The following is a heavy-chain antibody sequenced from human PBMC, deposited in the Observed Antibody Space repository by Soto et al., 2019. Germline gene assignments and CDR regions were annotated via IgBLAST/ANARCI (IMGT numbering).Heavy chain of an antibody. CDR3: ATESYVWGSYRYFSAFDI. CDR1: GFTFSSYS. Sequence: PGGSLRLSCAASGFTFSSYSMNWVRQAPGKGLEWVSSISSSSSYIYYADSVKGRFTISRDNAKNSLYLQMNSLRAEDTAVYYCATESYVWGSYRYFSAFDIWGQGTMVTVSS. CDR2: ISSSSSYI. J-gene: IGHJ3*02. V-gene: IGHV3-21*01. D-gene: IGHD3-16*02.